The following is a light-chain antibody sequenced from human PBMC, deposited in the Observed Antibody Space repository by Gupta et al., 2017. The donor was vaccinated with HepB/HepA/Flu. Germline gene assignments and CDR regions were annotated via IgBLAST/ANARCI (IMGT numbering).Light chain of an antibody. CDR3: KQYLRDPVT. J-gene: IGKJ1*01. Sequence: DIQMTQSPSTLSASVGDRVTLTCRARQSISSWLAWYQQKPGKAPKLLIYKASSLACGVPSRFSGSGSGTDFTLKISRMQADDVATYYCKQYLRDPVTFGQGTKVEIK. CDR1: QSISSW. V-gene: IGKV1-5*03. CDR2: KAS.